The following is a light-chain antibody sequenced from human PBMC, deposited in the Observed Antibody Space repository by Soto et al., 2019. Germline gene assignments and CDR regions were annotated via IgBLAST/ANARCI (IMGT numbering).Light chain of an antibody. CDR2: EVS. CDR3: NSYAGSDHFVV. Sequence: QSALTQPPSASGSLGQSVTISCTGTSSDVGAYDYVSWYQQHPGKVPKLMIYEVSKRPSGVPDRFSGSKSGNTASLTVSGLQADDEADYYCNSYAGSDHFVVFGGGTKVTVL. J-gene: IGLJ2*01. V-gene: IGLV2-8*01. CDR1: SSDVGAYDY.